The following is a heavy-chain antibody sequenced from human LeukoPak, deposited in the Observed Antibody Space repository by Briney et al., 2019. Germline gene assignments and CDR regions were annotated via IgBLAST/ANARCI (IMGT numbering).Heavy chain of an antibody. J-gene: IGHJ4*02. D-gene: IGHD2-2*01. V-gene: IGHV3-53*01. Sequence: GGSLRLSCEVSGLSVRTNFMSWVRQAPGKGLEWVSVIQNSGKTYYADSVKGRFTISRDNSQSTLYLQMNSLRAEDTALYYCAKGSSSSRPYYFDYWGQGTLVTVST. CDR2: IQNSGKT. CDR1: GLSVRTNF. CDR3: AKGSSSSRPYYFDY.